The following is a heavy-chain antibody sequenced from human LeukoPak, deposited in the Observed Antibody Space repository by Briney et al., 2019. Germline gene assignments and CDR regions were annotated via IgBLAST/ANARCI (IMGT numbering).Heavy chain of an antibody. J-gene: IGHJ6*03. V-gene: IGHV1-18*01. Sequence: ASVKVSCKASGYTFTSYGISWVRQAPGQGLEWMGWISAYNGNTNYAQKLQGRVTMTTDTSTSTAYMELRSLRSDDTAVYYCARGHSSGYPYYYYYYMDVWGKGTTVTVSS. D-gene: IGHD3-22*01. CDR3: ARGHSSGYPYYYYYYMDV. CDR2: ISAYNGNT. CDR1: GYTFTSYG.